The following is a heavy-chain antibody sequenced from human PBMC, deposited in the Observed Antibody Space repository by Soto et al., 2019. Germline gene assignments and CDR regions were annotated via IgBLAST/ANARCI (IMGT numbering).Heavy chain of an antibody. CDR3: ARGPTVTTDY. CDR1: GYTFTSYA. Sequence: ASVKVSCKASGYTFTSYAMHWVRQAPGQRLEWMGWINAGNGNTKYSQKFQGRVTITRDTSKNQFSLKLSSVTAADTAVYYCARGPTVTTDYWGQGALVTVSS. J-gene: IGHJ4*02. CDR2: INAGNGNT. V-gene: IGHV1-3*01. D-gene: IGHD4-17*01.